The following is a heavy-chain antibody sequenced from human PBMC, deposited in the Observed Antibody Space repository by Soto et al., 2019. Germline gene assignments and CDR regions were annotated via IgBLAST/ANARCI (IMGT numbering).Heavy chain of an antibody. CDR1: GGSISSYY. V-gene: IGHV4-59*01. CDR3: ARDRGCSGGSCYSENAFDI. Sequence: ASETLSLTCTVSGGSISSYYWSWIRQPPGKGLEWIGYIYYSGSTNYNPSLKSRVTISVDTSKNQFSLKLSSVTAADTAVYYCARDRGCSGGSCYSENAFDIWGQGTMVTVSS. J-gene: IGHJ3*02. D-gene: IGHD2-15*01. CDR2: IYYSGST.